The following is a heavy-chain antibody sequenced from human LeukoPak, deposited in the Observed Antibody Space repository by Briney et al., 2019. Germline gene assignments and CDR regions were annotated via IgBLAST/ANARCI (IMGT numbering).Heavy chain of an antibody. Sequence: ASVKVSCKVSGYTLTELSMHWVRQAPGKGLEWTGGFDPEDGETIYAQKFQGRVTMTEDTSTDTAYMELSSLRSEDTAVYYCATVIRDGGYFDYWGKGTLVTVSS. V-gene: IGHV1-24*01. CDR2: FDPEDGET. J-gene: IGHJ4*02. CDR1: GYTLTELS. D-gene: IGHD3-16*01. CDR3: ATVIRDGGYFDY.